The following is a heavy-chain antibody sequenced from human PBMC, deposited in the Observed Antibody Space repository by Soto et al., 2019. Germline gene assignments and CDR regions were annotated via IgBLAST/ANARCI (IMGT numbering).Heavy chain of an antibody. CDR2: INPSGGST. Sequence: QVQLVQSGAEVKKPGASVKVSCKASGYTFTSYYMHWVRQAPGQGLEWMGIINPSGGSTSYAQKFQGSLTMTRDTPTSTVYMELSSLRSEDTAVDYCARDALAGGFMTNYWGQGTLVTVSS. V-gene: IGHV1-46*03. CDR1: GYTFTSYY. D-gene: IGHD3-16*01. J-gene: IGHJ4*02. CDR3: ARDALAGGFMTNY.